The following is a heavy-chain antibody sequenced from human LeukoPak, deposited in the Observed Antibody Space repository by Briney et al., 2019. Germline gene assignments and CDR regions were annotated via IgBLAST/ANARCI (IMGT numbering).Heavy chain of an antibody. J-gene: IGHJ4*02. V-gene: IGHV1-18*01. CDR1: GYTFTSYG. D-gene: IGHD1-26*01. CDR3: ASGAGRYSGSYRVPNYFDY. CDR2: ISAYNGNT. Sequence: ASVKVSCKASGYTFTSYGISWVRQAPGQGLEWMGWISAYNGNTNYAQKLQGRVTMTTDTSTSTAYMELRSLRSDDTAVYYCASGAGRYSGSYRVPNYFDYWGQGTLVTVSS.